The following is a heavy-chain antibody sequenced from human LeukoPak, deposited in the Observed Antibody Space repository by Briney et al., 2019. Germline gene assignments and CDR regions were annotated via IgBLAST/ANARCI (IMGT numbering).Heavy chain of an antibody. CDR1: GFTFSSYG. CDR2: IWYDGSNK. J-gene: IGHJ4*02. V-gene: IGHV3-33*01. CDR3: ASSFSTYYYDSSGYAVDY. Sequence: PGRSLRLSCAASGFTFSSYGMPWVRQAPGKGLEWVAVIWYDGSNKYYADSVKGRFTISRDNSKNTLYLQMNSLRAEDTAVYYCASSFSTYYYDSSGYAVDYWGQGTLVTVSS. D-gene: IGHD3-22*01.